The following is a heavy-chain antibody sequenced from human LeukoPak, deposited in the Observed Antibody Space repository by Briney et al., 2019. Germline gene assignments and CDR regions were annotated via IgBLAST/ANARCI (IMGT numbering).Heavy chain of an antibody. V-gene: IGHV3-48*04. J-gene: IGHJ4*02. Sequence: WGTLRLSCAASGFTFSSYSLNWVRQAPGKGLEWVSYITSSGSTIYYADSVKGRFTISRDNAKNSLYLQMNSLRAEDTAMYYCARDYCSGGRCYSVDYGGEGALIVVSS. CDR2: ITSSGSTI. CDR3: ARDYCSGGRCYSVDY. CDR1: GFTFSSYS. D-gene: IGHD2-15*01.